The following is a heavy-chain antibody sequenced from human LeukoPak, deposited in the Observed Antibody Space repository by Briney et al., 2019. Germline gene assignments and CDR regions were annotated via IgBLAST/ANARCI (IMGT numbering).Heavy chain of an antibody. D-gene: IGHD5-18*01. V-gene: IGHV1-18*01. J-gene: IGHJ6*02. CDR1: GYTFTSYG. CDR2: ISAYNGNT. CDR3: ARDQDTAIPLYYYYGMDV. Sequence: GASVKVSCKASGYTFTSYGISWVRQAPGQGLEWMGWISAYNGNTNYAQKLQGRVTMTTDTSTSTAYMELRSLRSDDTAVYYCARDQDTAIPLYYYYGMDVWGQGTTVTVSS.